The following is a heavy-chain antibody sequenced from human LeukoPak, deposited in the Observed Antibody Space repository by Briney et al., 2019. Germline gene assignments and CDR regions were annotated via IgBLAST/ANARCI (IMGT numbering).Heavy chain of an antibody. V-gene: IGHV3-23*01. J-gene: IGHJ5*02. CDR3: AKSSGWYFWFDP. D-gene: IGHD6-19*01. Sequence: PGGSLRLSCATSGFIFSHHGMNWVRQAPGKGLEWVSGIRADAVTTYYADSVKGRFIISRDNSKNTVYLQMNSLSAEDAAVYYCAKSSGWYFWFDPWGQGTLVTVSS. CDR1: GFIFSHHG. CDR2: IRADAVTT.